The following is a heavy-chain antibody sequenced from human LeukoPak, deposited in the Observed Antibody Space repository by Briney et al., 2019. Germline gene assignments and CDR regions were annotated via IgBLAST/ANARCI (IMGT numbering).Heavy chain of an antibody. Sequence: SVKVSCKASGYTFTSYDINGVRQATGQGLEWMGWMNPNSGNTGYAQKFQGRVTMTRNTSISTAYMELSSLRSEATAVYYCAREAPAYCGGDCYSNNWFDPWGQGTLVTVSS. CDR1: GYTFTSYD. D-gene: IGHD2-21*02. CDR2: MNPNSGNT. V-gene: IGHV1-8*01. J-gene: IGHJ5*02. CDR3: AREAPAYCGGDCYSNNWFDP.